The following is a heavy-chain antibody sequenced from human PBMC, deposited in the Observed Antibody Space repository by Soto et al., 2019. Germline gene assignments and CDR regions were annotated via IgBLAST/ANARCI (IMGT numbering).Heavy chain of an antibody. Sequence: SETLSLTCAVSGGYVSSGGYSWIWIRQPPGKGLEWIGYIYHSGSTYYNPSLKSRVTISVDRSKNQFSLKLSSVTAADTAVYYCARYSIAARPGLDNWGQGTLVTVSS. D-gene: IGHD6-6*01. CDR3: ARYSIAARPGLDN. CDR1: GGYVSSGGYS. V-gene: IGHV4-30-2*01. CDR2: IYHSGST. J-gene: IGHJ4*02.